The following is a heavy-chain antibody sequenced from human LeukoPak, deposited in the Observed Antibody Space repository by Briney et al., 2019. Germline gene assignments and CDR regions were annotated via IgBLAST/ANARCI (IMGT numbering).Heavy chain of an antibody. CDR1: GGSVSSGSYY. J-gene: IGHJ4*02. V-gene: IGHV4-61*01. CDR3: ARGPRVLRYFDWLLPYYFDY. Sequence: SSETLSLTCTVSGGSVSSGSYYWSWIRQPPGKGLEWIGYIDYSGSTNYNPSLKSRVTISVDTSKNQFSLKLSSVTAAGTAVYYCARGPRVLRYFDWLLPYYFDYWGQGTLVTVSS. CDR2: IDYSGST. D-gene: IGHD3-9*01.